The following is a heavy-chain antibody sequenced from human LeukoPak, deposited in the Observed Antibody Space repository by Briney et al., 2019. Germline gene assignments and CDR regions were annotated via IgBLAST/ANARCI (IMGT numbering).Heavy chain of an antibody. V-gene: IGHV4-31*03. Sequence: SETLSLTCTVSGGSISSGGYYWSWIRQHPGKGLEWIGYIYYSGSTYYNPSLKSRVTISVDTSKNQFSLKLSSVTAADTAVYYCARGITMVRGVLDYWGQGTLVTVSS. J-gene: IGHJ4*02. CDR2: IYYSGST. D-gene: IGHD3-10*01. CDR1: GGSISSGGYY. CDR3: ARGITMVRGVLDY.